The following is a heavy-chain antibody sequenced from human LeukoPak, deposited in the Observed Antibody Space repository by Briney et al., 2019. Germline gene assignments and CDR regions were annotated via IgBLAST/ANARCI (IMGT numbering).Heavy chain of an antibody. J-gene: IGHJ4*02. CDR1: GFTFSYYA. V-gene: IGHV3-23*01. CDR3: AKLGCTGTFCYAHY. D-gene: IGHD2-2*01. Sequence: GGSLILSCAASGFTFSYYAMTWVRQTPGKGLECVSVISGGRDSADYADSMKGRFTISRDNSKNTLYLQMNSLRAEDTALYYCAKLGCTGTFCYAHYWGQGTLVTVSS. CDR2: ISGGRDSA.